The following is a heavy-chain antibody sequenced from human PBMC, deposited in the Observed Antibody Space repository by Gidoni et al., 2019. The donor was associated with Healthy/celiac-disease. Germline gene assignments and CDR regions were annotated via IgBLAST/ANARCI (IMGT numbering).Heavy chain of an antibody. CDR1: GFTFSSYG. CDR3: AKGGSGSYYAADFDY. CDR2: IRYDGINK. Sequence: QVQLGESGGGGVQPGGSLRLSCAASGFTFSSYGMHWVRQDPGKGREWVAFIRYDGINKYYADSVKGRFPISRDNSKNTLYLQMNSLRAEDTAVYYCAKGGSGSYYAADFDYWGQGTLVTVSS. V-gene: IGHV3-30*02. D-gene: IGHD3-10*01. J-gene: IGHJ4*02.